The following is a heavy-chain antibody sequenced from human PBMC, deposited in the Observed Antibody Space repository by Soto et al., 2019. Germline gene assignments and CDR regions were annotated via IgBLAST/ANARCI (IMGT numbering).Heavy chain of an antibody. J-gene: IGHJ6*02. CDR1: GGTFSSYA. CDR3: ARSFNSGWETYYYGMDV. Sequence: QVQLVQSGAEVKKPGSSVKVSCKASGGTFSSYAISWVRQAPGQGLEWMGGIIPIFGTANYAQKFQGRVTITADESTSTADMELSSLRSEDTAVYYCARSFNSGWETYYYGMDVWGQGTTVTVSS. D-gene: IGHD6-19*01. CDR2: IIPIFGTA. V-gene: IGHV1-69*12.